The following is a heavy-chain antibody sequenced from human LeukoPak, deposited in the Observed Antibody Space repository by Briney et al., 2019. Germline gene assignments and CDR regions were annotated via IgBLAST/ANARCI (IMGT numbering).Heavy chain of an antibody. CDR1: GYTLTELS. Sequence: AASVKVSCKVSGYTLTELSMHWVRQAPGQGLEWMGWINPNSGGTNYAQKFQGRVTMTRDTSISTAYMELSRLRSDDTAVYYCARDKLRGMITFGGVIDREGFDYWGQGTLVTVSS. D-gene: IGHD3-16*02. CDR2: INPNSGGT. J-gene: IGHJ4*02. CDR3: ARDKLRGMITFGGVIDREGFDY. V-gene: IGHV1-2*02.